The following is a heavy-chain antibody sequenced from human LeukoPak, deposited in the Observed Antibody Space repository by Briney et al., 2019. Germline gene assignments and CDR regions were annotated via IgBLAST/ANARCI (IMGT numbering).Heavy chain of an antibody. CDR3: ARVGPTYYYDSSGYNWFDL. J-gene: IGHJ5*02. CDR1: GFTFSSYS. CDR2: ISSSSSTI. V-gene: IGHV3-48*01. Sequence: GGSLRLSCAASGFTFSSYSMNWVRQAPGKGLEWVSYISSSSSTIYYADSVKGRFTISRDNAKNSLYLQMNSLRAEDTAVYYCARVGPTYYYDSSGYNWFDLWGQGTLVTVSS. D-gene: IGHD3-22*01.